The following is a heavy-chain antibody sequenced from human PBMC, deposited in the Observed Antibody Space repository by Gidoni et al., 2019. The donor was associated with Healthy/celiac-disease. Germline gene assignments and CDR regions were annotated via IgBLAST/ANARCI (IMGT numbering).Heavy chain of an antibody. V-gene: IGHV1-18*01. CDR2: TSAYNGNT. D-gene: IGHD3-22*01. CDR3: ARTPLNYYDSTQDY. J-gene: IGHJ4*02. CDR1: GYPFTSYG. Sequence: QVQLVQSGAEVKKPGASVKVSCKASGYPFTSYGISWVRQAPGQGLEWMGWTSAYNGNTNYAQKLQGRVTMTTDTSTSTAYMELRSLRSYDTAVYYCARTPLNYYDSTQDYWGQGTLVTVSS.